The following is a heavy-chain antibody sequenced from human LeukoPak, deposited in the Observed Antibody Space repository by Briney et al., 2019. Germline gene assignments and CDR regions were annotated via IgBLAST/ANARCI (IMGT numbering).Heavy chain of an antibody. Sequence: SETLSLTCAVSGGPISSGGYSWSWIRQPPGKGLEWIGYIYHSGSTYYNPSLKSRVTISVDRSKNQFSLKLSSVTAADTAVYYCARSDSSGWFGYFDYWGQGTLVTVSS. V-gene: IGHV4-30-2*01. CDR2: IYHSGST. D-gene: IGHD6-19*01. CDR1: GGPISSGGYS. CDR3: ARSDSSGWFGYFDY. J-gene: IGHJ4*02.